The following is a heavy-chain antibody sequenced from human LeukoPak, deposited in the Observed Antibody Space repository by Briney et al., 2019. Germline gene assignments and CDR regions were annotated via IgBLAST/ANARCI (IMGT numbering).Heavy chain of an antibody. Sequence: GGSLRLSCAASGFTVSSNYMSWVRQAPGKGLEWVSVIYSGGSTYYADSVKGRFTISRDNSKNTLYLQMNSLRAEDTAVYYCARDHYYGSYYYYYGMDVWGQGTLVTVSS. J-gene: IGHJ6*02. D-gene: IGHD3-10*01. V-gene: IGHV3-53*01. CDR1: GFTVSSNY. CDR3: ARDHYYGSYYYYYGMDV. CDR2: IYSGGST.